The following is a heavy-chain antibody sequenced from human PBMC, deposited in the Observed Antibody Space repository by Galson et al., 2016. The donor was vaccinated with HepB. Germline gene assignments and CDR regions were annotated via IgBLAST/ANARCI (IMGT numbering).Heavy chain of an antibody. CDR3: AKSVLEYDILTGYYRRGADY. Sequence: SLRLSCAASGFTFSSYAMRWVRQAPGKGLEWVSSIGSGGPTYYAASVKGRFTTSRDNSKNTLFLQMHSLRADDTAVYYCAKSVLEYDILTGYYRRGADYWGQGTLVTVSS. CDR2: IGSGGPT. D-gene: IGHD3-9*01. J-gene: IGHJ4*02. CDR1: GFTFSSYA. V-gene: IGHV3-23*01.